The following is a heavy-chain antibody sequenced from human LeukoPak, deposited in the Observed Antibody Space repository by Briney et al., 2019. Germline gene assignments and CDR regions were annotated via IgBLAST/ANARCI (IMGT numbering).Heavy chain of an antibody. D-gene: IGHD6-19*01. CDR3: ARGGSGWSDYFDY. V-gene: IGHV3-7*01. J-gene: IGHJ4*02. Sequence: GGSLRLSCAASGSTFSSYWMSWVRQAPGKGLEWVANIKQDGSEKYYVDSVKGRFTISRDNAKNSLYLQMNSLRAEDTAVYYCARGGSGWSDYFDYWGQGTLVTVSS. CDR2: IKQDGSEK. CDR1: GSTFSSYW.